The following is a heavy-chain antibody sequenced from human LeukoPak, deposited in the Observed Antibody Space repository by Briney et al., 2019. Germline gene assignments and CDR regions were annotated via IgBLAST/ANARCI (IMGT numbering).Heavy chain of an antibody. CDR3: AKEGGSGGRTERYFDL. Sequence: GGSLRLSCAASGFTFSSYSMNWVRQAPGKGLEWVSSISSSSSYIYYADSVKGRFTISRDNSKNTLYLQMNSLRAEDTAVYYCAKEGGSGGRTERYFDLWGRGTLVTVSS. CDR2: ISSSSSYI. CDR1: GFTFSSYS. J-gene: IGHJ2*01. V-gene: IGHV3-21*04. D-gene: IGHD3-10*01.